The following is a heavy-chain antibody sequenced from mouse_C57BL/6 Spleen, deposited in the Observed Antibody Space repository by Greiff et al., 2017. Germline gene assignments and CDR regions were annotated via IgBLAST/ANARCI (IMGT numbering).Heavy chain of an antibody. Sequence: EVQLQQSGAELVRPGASVKLSCTASGFNIKDYYMHWVKQRPEQGLEWIGRIDPEDGDADYAAKFQGKATMTADTSSNTAYLQLSSLTSEDTAVYYCTTNYYGSSPAWLAYWGQGTLVTVSA. CDR2: IDPEDGDA. D-gene: IGHD1-1*01. CDR1: GFNIKDYY. CDR3: TTNYYGSSPAWLAY. V-gene: IGHV14-1*01. J-gene: IGHJ3*01.